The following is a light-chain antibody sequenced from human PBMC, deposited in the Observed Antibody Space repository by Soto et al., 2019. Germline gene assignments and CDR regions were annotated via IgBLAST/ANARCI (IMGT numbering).Light chain of an antibody. V-gene: IGLV2-8*01. J-gene: IGLJ1*01. CDR2: EVI. Sequence: QSALTQPPSASGSPGQSVAISCTGTSSDVGGYNYVSWYQQHPGKAPKLMIYEVIKRPSGVPDRCSGSKSDNTASLTVSGLQAEDEADYYCSSYAGSSNVFGTGTKLTVL. CDR1: SSDVGGYNY. CDR3: SSYAGSSNV.